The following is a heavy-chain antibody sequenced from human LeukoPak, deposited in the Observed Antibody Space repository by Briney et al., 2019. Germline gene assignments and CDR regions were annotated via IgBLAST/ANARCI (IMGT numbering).Heavy chain of an antibody. J-gene: IGHJ5*02. CDR2: ISYDGSNK. V-gene: IGHV3-30*03. Sequence: GGSLRLSCAPSGFTFSRHGMHWVRQAPGKGLEWVAVISYDGSNKYYADSVKGRFTISRDNSKNTLYLQMNSLRAEDTAVYYCAREVVVRENWFDPWGQGTLVTVSS. CDR3: AREVVVRENWFDP. D-gene: IGHD2-21*01. CDR1: GFTFSRHG.